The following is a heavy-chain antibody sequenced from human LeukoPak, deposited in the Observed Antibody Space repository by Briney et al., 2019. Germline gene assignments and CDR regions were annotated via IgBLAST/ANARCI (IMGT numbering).Heavy chain of an antibody. Sequence: PGGSLRLSCAASGFTFSSYAMSWVRQAPGKGLEWVSAISGSGGSTYYADSVKGRFTISRDNSKNTLYLQMNSLRAEDTAVYYCAKSCLGGYYYYYGMDVWGQGTTVTVSS. V-gene: IGHV3-23*01. CDR2: ISGSGGST. CDR1: GFTFSSYA. D-gene: IGHD1-26*01. CDR3: AKSCLGGYYYYYGMDV. J-gene: IGHJ6*02.